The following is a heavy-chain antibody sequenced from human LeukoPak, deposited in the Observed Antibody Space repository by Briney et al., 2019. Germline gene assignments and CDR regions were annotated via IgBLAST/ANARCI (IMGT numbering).Heavy chain of an antibody. V-gene: IGHV4-59*08. CDR1: VGSISGYY. J-gene: IGHJ4*02. CDR3: ARGLRISYDYPPDY. CDR2: IHYSGST. Sequence: PSETRSLICTVSVGSISGYYSTWIRQPPGRGLEWIGYIHYSGSTNYNPSLKSRIAITVDTSKNQFSLRLSSVTAADTAVYYCARGLRISYDYPPDYWGQGTLVTVSS. D-gene: IGHD5-12*01.